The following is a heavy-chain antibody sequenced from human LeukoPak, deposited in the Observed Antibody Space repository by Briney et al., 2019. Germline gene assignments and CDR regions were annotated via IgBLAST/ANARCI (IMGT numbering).Heavy chain of an antibody. Sequence: PGGSLRLSCAASGFTFSSYSMNWVRQAPGKGLEWVSSISSSSSYIYYADSVKGRFTISRDNAKNSLYLQMNSLRAEDTAVYYCATSSVIAAAGVGDYWGQGTLVTVSS. D-gene: IGHD6-13*01. CDR3: ATSSVIAAAGVGDY. J-gene: IGHJ4*02. V-gene: IGHV3-21*01. CDR1: GFTFSSYS. CDR2: ISSSSSYI.